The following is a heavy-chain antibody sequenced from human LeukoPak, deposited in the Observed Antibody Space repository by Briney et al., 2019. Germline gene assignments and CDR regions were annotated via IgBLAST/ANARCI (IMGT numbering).Heavy chain of an antibody. D-gene: IGHD3-10*01. CDR2: IYYSGST. Sequence: SETLSLTCTVSGGSISSYYWIWLRQPPGKGREGIGYIYYSGSTNYNPSLKSRVTISVDTSKNPFSLKLSSVTAADTCVYYCAGGEDYGSGSYYNKPPDYWGQGTLVTVSS. J-gene: IGHJ4*02. V-gene: IGHV4-59*01. CDR1: GGSISSYY. CDR3: AGGEDYGSGSYYNKPPDY.